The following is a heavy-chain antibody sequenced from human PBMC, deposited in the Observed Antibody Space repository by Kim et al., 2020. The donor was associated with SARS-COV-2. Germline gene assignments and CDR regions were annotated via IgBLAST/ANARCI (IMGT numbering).Heavy chain of an antibody. Sequence: SETLSLTCTVSGGPISSGTYYWGWVRQPPGKGLEWIASISYSGSTHYSPSLRSRVTISGDASKKQFSLKVNSVTATDSALFFCARTVGPTLYFHCWGPG. CDR3: ARTVGPTLYFHC. J-gene: IGHJ4*02. D-gene: IGHD1-26*01. CDR2: ISYSGST. V-gene: IGHV4-39*01. CDR1: GGPISSGTYY.